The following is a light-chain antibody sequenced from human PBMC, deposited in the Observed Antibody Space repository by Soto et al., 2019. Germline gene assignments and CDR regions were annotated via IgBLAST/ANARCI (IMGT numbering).Light chain of an antibody. J-gene: IGKJ3*01. CDR3: QQANRFPFP. V-gene: IGKV1-12*01. CDR2: AAS. Sequence: DIQMTQSPSSVSASVGDRVTITCRASQGISSWLAWYQQKPGKAPKLLIYAASSLQSGVPSRFSGRGSWTDFTLTLSCLQHEDFATSYCQQANRFPFPFGPGTKVDIK. CDR1: QGISSW.